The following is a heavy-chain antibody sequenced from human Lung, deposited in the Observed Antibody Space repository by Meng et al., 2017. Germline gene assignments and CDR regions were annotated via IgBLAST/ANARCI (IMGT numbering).Heavy chain of an antibody. CDR2: IYYGGHT. D-gene: IGHD1-20*01. CDR3: ARGITGTVTVPFDH. CDR1: GGSSSSNNR. J-gene: IGHJ4*02. V-gene: IGHV4-4*02. Sequence: QVQLQESGPGRGKPSETLSLNCGVSGGSSSSNNRWSGVRQPPGKGLEWIGEIYYGGHTNYNPSLESRVTISLDKSKNQFSLKLKSVTAADTAVYYCARGITGTVTVPFDHWGQGTLVTVSS.